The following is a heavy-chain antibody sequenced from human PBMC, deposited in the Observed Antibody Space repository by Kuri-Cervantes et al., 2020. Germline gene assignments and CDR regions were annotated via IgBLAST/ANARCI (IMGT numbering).Heavy chain of an antibody. V-gene: IGHV3-30-3*01. Sequence: GESLKISCAASGFTFSSYAMHWVRQAPGKGLEWVAVISYDGSNKYHADSVKGRFTISRDNSKNTLYLQMNSLRAEDTAVYYCARDSGYDSRGAFDYWGQGTLVTVSS. J-gene: IGHJ4*02. CDR3: ARDSGYDSRGAFDY. D-gene: IGHD3-22*01. CDR2: ISYDGSNK. CDR1: GFTFSSYA.